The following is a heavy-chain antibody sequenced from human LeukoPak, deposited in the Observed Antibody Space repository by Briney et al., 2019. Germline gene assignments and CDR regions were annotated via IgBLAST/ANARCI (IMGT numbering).Heavy chain of an antibody. Sequence: GGSLRLSCAASGFTFSSYEMNWVRQAPGKGLEWVSYISSSGSTIYYADSMKGRFTISRDNAKNSLYLQMNSLRAEDTAVYYCARDRRYCSSTSCSQNNWFDPWGQGTLVTVSS. V-gene: IGHV3-48*03. J-gene: IGHJ5*02. CDR1: GFTFSSYE. CDR2: ISSSGSTI. CDR3: ARDRRYCSSTSCSQNNWFDP. D-gene: IGHD2-2*01.